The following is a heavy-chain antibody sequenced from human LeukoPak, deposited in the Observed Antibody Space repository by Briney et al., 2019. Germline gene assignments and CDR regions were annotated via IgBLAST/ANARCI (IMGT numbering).Heavy chain of an antibody. CDR2: IYHAGIT. CDR3: ARFTMIALFDD. V-gene: IGHV4-38-2*02. D-gene: IGHD3-22*01. CDR1: GYSISSGYSISSGYY. J-gene: IGHJ4*02. Sequence: SETLSLTCSVSGYSISSGYSISSGYYWVWIRQPPGKGLEWIGSIYHAGITYNTSSVKSRVTISIDTSKNQFSLKLSSATAADTALYYCARFTMIALFDDWGQGTLVTVSS.